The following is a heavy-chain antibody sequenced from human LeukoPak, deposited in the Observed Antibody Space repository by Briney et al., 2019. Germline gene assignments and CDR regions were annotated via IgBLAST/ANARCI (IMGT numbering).Heavy chain of an antibody. D-gene: IGHD5-18*01. J-gene: IGHJ4*02. V-gene: IGHV1-18*01. CDR1: DYTFNDYD. Sequence: ASVKVSCKASDYTFNDYDITWVRQAPGQGLEWMGWISAYNGNTNYAQKLQGRVTLTTDTSTNTAYMELRSLRSDDTAIYYCARVKQLWFPVDYWGQGALVTVSS. CDR3: ARVKQLWFPVDY. CDR2: ISAYNGNT.